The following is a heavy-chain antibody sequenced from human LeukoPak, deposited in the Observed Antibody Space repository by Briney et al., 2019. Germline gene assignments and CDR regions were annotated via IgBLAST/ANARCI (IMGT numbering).Heavy chain of an antibody. D-gene: IGHD6-13*01. Sequence: GGSLRLSCAASGITFGNYGMHWVRQAPGKGLEWVALIWYDGSNKYYADSVKGRFTISRDNSKNTLYLQMNSLRAEDTAVYYCAKEAAGTLDPWGQGTLVTVSS. CDR3: AKEAAGTLDP. J-gene: IGHJ5*02. V-gene: IGHV3-33*06. CDR1: GITFGNYG. CDR2: IWYDGSNK.